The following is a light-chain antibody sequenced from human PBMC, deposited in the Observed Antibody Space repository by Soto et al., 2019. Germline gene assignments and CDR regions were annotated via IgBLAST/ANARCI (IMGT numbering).Light chain of an antibody. CDR2: DAS. J-gene: IGKJ1*01. CDR3: QQYNSYAWT. V-gene: IGKV1-5*01. Sequence: IRMTQSPSTLSASVGDRVTIPCRASQSISSWLAGYQQKPGKAPKLLIYDASSLESGVPSRFGGSGSGTEFTLTISSLQPDDFATYYCQQYNSYAWTFGQGTKVDIK. CDR1: QSISSW.